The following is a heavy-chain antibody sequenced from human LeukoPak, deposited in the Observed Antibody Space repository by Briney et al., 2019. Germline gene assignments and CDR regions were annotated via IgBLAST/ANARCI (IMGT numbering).Heavy chain of an antibody. CDR2: IYYSGST. D-gene: IGHD3-9*01. V-gene: IGHV4-59*12. CDR3: ARAQSNYDILTGYRAGAFDI. CDR1: GGSISSYY. J-gene: IGHJ3*02. Sequence: SETLSLTCTVSGGSISSYYWSWIRQPPGKGLEWIGYIYYSGSTNYNPSLKSRVTISVDTSKNQFSLKLSSVTAADPAVYYCARAQSNYDILTGYRAGAFDIWGQGTMVTVSS.